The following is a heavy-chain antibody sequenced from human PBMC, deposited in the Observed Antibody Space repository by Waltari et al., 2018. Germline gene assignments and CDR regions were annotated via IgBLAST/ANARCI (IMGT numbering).Heavy chain of an antibody. D-gene: IGHD6-6*01. J-gene: IGHJ6*03. CDR3: ARGLRWAARRYYYMDV. CDR2: INHSGST. V-gene: IGHV4-34*01. Sequence: QVQLQQWGAGLLKPSETLSLTCAVYGGSFSGYYWSWIRQPPGKGLEWIGEINHSGSTNYNPSLKSRVTISVDTSKNQFSLKLSYVTAADTAVYYCARGLRWAARRYYYMDVWGKGTTVTISS. CDR1: GGSFSGYY.